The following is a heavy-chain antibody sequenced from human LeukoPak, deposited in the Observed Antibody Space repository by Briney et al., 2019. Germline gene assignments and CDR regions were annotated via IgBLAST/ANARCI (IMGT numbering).Heavy chain of an antibody. J-gene: IGHJ4*02. CDR1: GYTFTSYY. Sequence: ASVKVSCKASGYTFTSYYIHWVRQAPGQGLEWMGWINPNNGGTRYAQRFQGRVTMTRDTSINTTYMVLSRLRSDDTAVYYCARDFGGTYPLFDYWGQGTLVTVSS. CDR3: ARDFGGTYPLFDY. D-gene: IGHD1-26*01. CDR2: INPNNGGT. V-gene: IGHV1-2*02.